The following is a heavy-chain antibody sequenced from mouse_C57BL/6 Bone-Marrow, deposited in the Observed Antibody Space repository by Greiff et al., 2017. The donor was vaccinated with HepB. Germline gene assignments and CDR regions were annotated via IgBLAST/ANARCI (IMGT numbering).Heavy chain of an antibody. D-gene: IGHD1-1*01. CDR1: GYTFTSYG. V-gene: IGHV1-81*01. CDR3: ARRDGSSPGFAY. CDR2: IYPRSGNT. Sequence: VKLVESGAELARPGASVKLSCKASGYTFTSYGISWVKQRTGQGLEWIGEIYPRSGNTYYNEKSKGKATLTADKSSSTAYMELRRLTSEDSAVYFCARRDGSSPGFAYWGQGTLVTVSA. J-gene: IGHJ3*01.